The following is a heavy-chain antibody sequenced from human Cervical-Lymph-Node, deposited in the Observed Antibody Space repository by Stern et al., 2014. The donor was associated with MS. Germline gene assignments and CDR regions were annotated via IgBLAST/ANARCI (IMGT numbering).Heavy chain of an antibody. CDR2: IVPIFGRS. D-gene: IGHD3-16*01. V-gene: IGHV1-69*06. CDR3: AREGDRGGGYFFDY. Sequence: VQLVQSGAEVKKPGSSVKVSCKASGGTLRSHAISWLRQAPGQGLEWMGGIVPIFGRSNYAQKFQGRVAITADKSTSTAYMELSSLRSEDTAVYYCAREGDRGGGYFFDYWGQGTLVTVSA. J-gene: IGHJ4*02. CDR1: GGTLRSHA.